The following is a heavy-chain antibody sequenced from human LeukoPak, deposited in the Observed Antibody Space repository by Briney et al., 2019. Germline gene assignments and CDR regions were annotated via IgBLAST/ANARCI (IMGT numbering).Heavy chain of an antibody. CDR1: GVSISDTTYY. CDR3: ARRRRGDNPFDY. V-gene: IGHV4-39*01. CDR2: VYYSETT. D-gene: IGHD4-17*01. J-gene: IGHJ4*02. Sequence: PSETLSLTCAVSGVSISDTTYYWAWIRQPPGKGLEWIGCVYYSETTYYNPSLKSRLTISMDTSKNQFSLKLSSVTAADTALYYCARRRRGDNPFDYWGQGTLVTVSS.